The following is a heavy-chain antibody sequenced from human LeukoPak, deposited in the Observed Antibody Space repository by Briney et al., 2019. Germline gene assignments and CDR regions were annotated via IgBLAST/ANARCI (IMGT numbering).Heavy chain of an antibody. Sequence: GGSLRLSCAASGFTFSDYYMSWIRQAPGKGLEWVSFISSSSSYTNYPDSVKGRFTISRDNAKNSLYLQMNSLRAEDTAVYYCARGRANYYFDYWGQGTLVTVSS. CDR2: ISSSSSYT. V-gene: IGHV3-11*06. J-gene: IGHJ4*02. CDR1: GFTFSDYY. CDR3: ARGRANYYFDY. D-gene: IGHD5-24*01.